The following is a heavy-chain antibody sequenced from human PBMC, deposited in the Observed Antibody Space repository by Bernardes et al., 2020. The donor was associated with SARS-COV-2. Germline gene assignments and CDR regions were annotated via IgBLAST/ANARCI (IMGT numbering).Heavy chain of an antibody. Sequence: SETLSLTCAVSGGSISSSNWWSWVRQPPGNGLEWIGEIYHSGSTNYNPSLKSRVTISVDKSKNQFSLKLSSVTAADTAVYYCARLSHDSGGYNGFDPWGQGTLVTVSS. CDR3: ARLSHDSGGYNGFDP. CDR1: GGSISSSNW. V-gene: IGHV4-4*02. D-gene: IGHD3-22*01. J-gene: IGHJ5*02. CDR2: IYHSGST.